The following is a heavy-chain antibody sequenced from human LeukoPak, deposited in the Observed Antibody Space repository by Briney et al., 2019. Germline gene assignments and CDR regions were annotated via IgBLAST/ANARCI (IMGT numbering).Heavy chain of an antibody. CDR3: AKGDVDTAMVRVY. Sequence: PGGSLRLSCAASGFTFSSYGMHWVRQAPGRGLEWVAVISYDGSNKYYADSVKGRFTISRDNSKNTLYLQMNSLRAEDTAVYYCAKGDVDTAMVRVYWGQGNLVTVSS. J-gene: IGHJ4*02. CDR2: ISYDGSNK. V-gene: IGHV3-30*18. CDR1: GFTFSSYG. D-gene: IGHD5-18*01.